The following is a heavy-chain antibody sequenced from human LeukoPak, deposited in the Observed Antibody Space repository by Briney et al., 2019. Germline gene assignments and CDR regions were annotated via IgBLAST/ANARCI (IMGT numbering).Heavy chain of an antibody. Sequence: ASVKVSCKASGGTFSSYAISWVRQAPGQGLEWMGGIIPIFGTANYAQKFQSRVTITADESTSTAYMELSSLRSEDTAVYYCARQSSSGGVLWGQGTTVTVSS. CDR3: ARQSSSGGVL. D-gene: IGHD3-16*01. V-gene: IGHV1-69*13. CDR1: GGTFSSYA. CDR2: IIPIFGTA. J-gene: IGHJ6*02.